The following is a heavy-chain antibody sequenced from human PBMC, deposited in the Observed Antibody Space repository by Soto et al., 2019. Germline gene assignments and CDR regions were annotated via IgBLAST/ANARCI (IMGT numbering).Heavy chain of an antibody. D-gene: IGHD2-2*02. CDR1: GGSISSYY. Sequence: SETLSLTCTASGGSISSYYWSWIRQPPGKGLEWIGYIYYSGSTNYNPSLKSRVTISVDTSKNQFSLKLSSVTAADTAVYYCARGYKATAILHWGQGTLVTVSS. V-gene: IGHV4-59*01. CDR2: IYYSGST. CDR3: ARGYKATAILH. J-gene: IGHJ4*02.